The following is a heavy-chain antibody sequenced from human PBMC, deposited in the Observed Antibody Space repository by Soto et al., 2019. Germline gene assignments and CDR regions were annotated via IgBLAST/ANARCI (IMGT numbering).Heavy chain of an antibody. Sequence: GASVKVSCKASEGTFSSYAISWVRHAPGQGLEWMGGIIPIFGTANYAQKFQGRVTITADESTSTAYMELSSLRSEDTAVYYCARGPANTVTTYRNDDWGQGTLVTVSS. CDR1: EGTFSSYA. D-gene: IGHD4-17*01. V-gene: IGHV1-69*13. CDR2: IIPIFGTA. CDR3: ARGPANTVTTYRNDD. J-gene: IGHJ4*02.